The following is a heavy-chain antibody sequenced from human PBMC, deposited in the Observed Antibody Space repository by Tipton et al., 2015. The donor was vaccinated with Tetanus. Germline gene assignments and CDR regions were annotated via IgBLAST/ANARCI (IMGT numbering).Heavy chain of an antibody. CDR1: GGSFSGYY. V-gene: IGHV4-34*01. CDR3: ARERIRLIGEVIFRYFDL. J-gene: IGHJ2*01. D-gene: IGHD3-3*02. Sequence: GLVKPSETLSLTCAVYGGSFSGYYWNWIRQPPGKGLEWIGEINYSGTTNYNSSLKSRVTMSLDTSTNQFSLRLTSATAADTAVYYCARERIRLIGEVIFRYFDLWGRGTLVTVSS. CDR2: INYSGTT.